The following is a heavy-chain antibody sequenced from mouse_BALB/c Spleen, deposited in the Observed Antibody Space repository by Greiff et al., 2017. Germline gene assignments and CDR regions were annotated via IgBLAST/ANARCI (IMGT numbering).Heavy chain of an antibody. Sequence: QVQLKQSGAELMKPGASVKISCKATGYTFSSYWIEWVKQRPGHGLEWIGEILPGSGSTNYNEKFKGKATFTADTSSNTAYMQLSSLTSEDSAVYYCARRKGIYYEYDGYYLDYWGQGTTLTVSS. J-gene: IGHJ2*01. CDR3: ARRKGIYYEYDGYYLDY. CDR2: ILPGSGST. V-gene: IGHV1-9*01. CDR1: GYTFSSYW. D-gene: IGHD2-4*01.